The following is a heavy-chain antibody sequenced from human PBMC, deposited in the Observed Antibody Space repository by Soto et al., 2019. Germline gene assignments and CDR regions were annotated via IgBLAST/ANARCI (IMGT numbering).Heavy chain of an antibody. CDR2: ISFSGNTI. Sequence: LRLSCAASGFTFDDYGMNWVRQAPGKRLEWVSFISFSGNTIYYADSVRGRFTISRDNAKSTLFLQMNSLRDDDTATYYCARRLDPLQYSDYWGRGTLVTVPQ. V-gene: IGHV3-48*02. J-gene: IGHJ4*02. D-gene: IGHD5-18*01. CDR1: GFTFDDYG. CDR3: ARRLDPLQYSDY.